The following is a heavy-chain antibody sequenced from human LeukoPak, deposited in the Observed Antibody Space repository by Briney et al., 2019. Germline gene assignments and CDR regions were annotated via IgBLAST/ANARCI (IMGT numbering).Heavy chain of an antibody. D-gene: IGHD1-26*01. CDR1: GFTFSNYA. V-gene: IGHV3-23*01. J-gene: IGHJ3*02. CDR3: AKDGGIAGARDAFDI. CDR2: ISGSGGST. Sequence: PGGSLRLSCAASGFTFSNYAMSWVRQAPGKGLEWVSDISGSGGSTYYSDSVKGRFTISRDSPKNTLYLQMNSLRAEDTAVYYCAKDGGIAGARDAFDIWGQGTMVTVSS.